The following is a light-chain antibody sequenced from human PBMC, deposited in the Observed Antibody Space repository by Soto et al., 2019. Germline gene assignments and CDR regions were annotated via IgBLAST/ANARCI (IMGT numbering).Light chain of an antibody. CDR3: QQYNKWPLT. CDR2: AEI. V-gene: IGKV3-15*01. Sequence: EIVMMQSPATLSVSPGDRVTLSCRASQSVSNNLAWYQQKPGQAPRLLIYAEITRATGIPARFSGSGAGTEFTLTISSLQSEDFAVYYCQQYNKWPLTFGGGTKVEIK. J-gene: IGKJ4*01. CDR1: QSVSNN.